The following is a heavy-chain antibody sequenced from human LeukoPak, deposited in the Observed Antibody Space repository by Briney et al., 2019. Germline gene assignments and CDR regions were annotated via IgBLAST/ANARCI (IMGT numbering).Heavy chain of an antibody. D-gene: IGHD3-16*01. CDR3: AKDRLGAMLYFHS. Sequence: GGSLRLSCAASGFTFSSYWMSCVRQAPGKGLEWVSALSGSADRTYYADSVKGRFTISRDNSKNTLFLHINSLRADDTALYYCAKDRLGAMLYFHSWGQGTLVTVSS. J-gene: IGHJ4*02. CDR1: GFTFSSYW. CDR2: LSGSADRT. V-gene: IGHV3-23*01.